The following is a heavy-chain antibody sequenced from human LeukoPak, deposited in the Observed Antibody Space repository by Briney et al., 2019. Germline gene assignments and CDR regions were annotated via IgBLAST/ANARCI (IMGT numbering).Heavy chain of an antibody. CDR2: IYSGGST. CDR3: ARVQGSGSYSYFDY. CDR1: GFTVSSNY. D-gene: IGHD3-10*01. J-gene: IGHJ4*02. V-gene: IGHV3-53*01. Sequence: QSGGSLRLSCAASGFTVSSNYMSWVRQAPGKGLEWVSVIYSGGSTYYADSVKGRFTISRDNSKNTLYLQMNSLRAEDTAVYYCARVQGSGSYSYFDYWGQGTLVTVSS.